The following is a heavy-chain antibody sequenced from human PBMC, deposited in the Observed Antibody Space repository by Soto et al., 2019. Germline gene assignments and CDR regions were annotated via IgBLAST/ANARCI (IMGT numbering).Heavy chain of an antibody. V-gene: IGHV3-30*18. Sequence: QVQLVESGGDVVQPGTSLRLSCAGSGFTFTNYGLHWVRQAPGKGLEWVAAMSYDGSNEYYADSVKGRFTISRDYSKKMLYLQMDSLRPEDTAVYYCAKDGAPRYCTRSSCHPAGAYWGQGTLVTVSS. CDR2: MSYDGSNE. CDR3: AKDGAPRYCTRSSCHPAGAY. D-gene: IGHD2-2*01. CDR1: GFTFTNYG. J-gene: IGHJ4*02.